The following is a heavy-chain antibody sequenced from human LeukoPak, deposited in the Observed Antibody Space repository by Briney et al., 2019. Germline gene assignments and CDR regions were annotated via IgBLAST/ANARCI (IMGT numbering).Heavy chain of an antibody. J-gene: IGHJ4*02. D-gene: IGHD4-17*01. CDR1: VFTFSSYW. Sequence: PGGSLRLSCAASVFTFSSYWMSWVRQAPGKGLEWVANIKQDGSEKYYVDSVKGRFTISRDNDKNSLYLQMNSLRAEDTAVYFCARGQTAVTNWGWGTLVTVSS. CDR3: ARGQTAVTN. CDR2: IKQDGSEK. V-gene: IGHV3-7*03.